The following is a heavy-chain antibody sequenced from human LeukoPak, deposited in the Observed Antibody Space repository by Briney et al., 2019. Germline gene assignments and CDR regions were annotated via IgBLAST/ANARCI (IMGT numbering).Heavy chain of an antibody. CDR2: IKQDGSEK. V-gene: IGHV3-7*01. J-gene: IGHJ4*02. CDR1: GFTFSTYW. Sequence: PGGSLRLSCAASGFTFSTYWMTWVRQAPGKGLEWVANIKQDGSEKYYVDSVKGRFTISRDNAKNSLYLQMNSLRAEDTAVYYCATVSSGYYQRFDYWGQGILVAVSS. D-gene: IGHD3-22*01. CDR3: ATVSSGYYQRFDY.